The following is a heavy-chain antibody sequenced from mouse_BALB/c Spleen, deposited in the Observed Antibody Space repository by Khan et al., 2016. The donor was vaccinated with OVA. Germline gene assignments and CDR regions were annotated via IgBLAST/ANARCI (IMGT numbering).Heavy chain of an antibody. CDR3: ARSNYRYGYFDY. J-gene: IGHJ2*01. CDR1: GFNIKDTY. Sequence: VRLQQSGAELVKPGASVKLSCTASGFNIKDTYMHWVKQRPEQGLEWIGRIDPANGNTKYDPKFQGKATITAGTSSNTAYLQLNSPTSEDTAVYYCARSNYRYGYFDYWGQGTTLTVSS. CDR2: IDPANGNT. D-gene: IGHD2-14*01. V-gene: IGHV14-3*02.